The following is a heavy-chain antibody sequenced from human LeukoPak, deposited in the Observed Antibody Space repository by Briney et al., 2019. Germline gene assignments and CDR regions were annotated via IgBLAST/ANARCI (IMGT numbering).Heavy chain of an antibody. Sequence: GASVTVSCKASGYTFTSYGISWVRQAPGQGLEWMGWISAYNGNTNYAQKLQGRVTMTTDTSTSTAYMELRSLRSDDTAVYYCARDTLRYYGSGSYYKNWGQGTLVTVSS. V-gene: IGHV1-18*01. D-gene: IGHD3-10*01. CDR2: ISAYNGNT. J-gene: IGHJ4*02. CDR1: GYTFTSYG. CDR3: ARDTLRYYGSGSYYKN.